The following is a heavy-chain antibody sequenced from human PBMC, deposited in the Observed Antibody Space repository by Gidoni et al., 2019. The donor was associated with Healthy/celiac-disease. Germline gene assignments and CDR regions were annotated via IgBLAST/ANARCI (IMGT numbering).Heavy chain of an antibody. J-gene: IGHJ5*02. V-gene: IGHV3-23*01. Sequence: EVQLLESGGGVVQPGGSLSLSCADSGFTFSSYAMSWVRQAPGKGMEWVSAISGSGGSTYYADSVKGRFTISRDNSKKTLYLQMNSLRAEDTAVYYCAKEGRYSYGWNWFDPWGQGTLVTVSS. CDR2: ISGSGGST. CDR3: AKEGRYSYGWNWFDP. CDR1: GFTFSSYA. D-gene: IGHD5-18*01.